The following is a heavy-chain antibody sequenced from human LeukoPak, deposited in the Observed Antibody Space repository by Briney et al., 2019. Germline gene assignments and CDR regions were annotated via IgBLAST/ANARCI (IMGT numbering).Heavy chain of an antibody. CDR1: GGXITNYY. CDR3: ARQGTVTTYYYYYYGMDV. D-gene: IGHD4-17*01. CDR2: IYYSGST. J-gene: IGHJ6*02. Sequence: SETLSLTCTVSGGXITNYYCSWIRQPPGKGLEWIGSIYYSGSTYYNPSLKSRVTISVDTSKNQFSLKLSSVTAADTAVYYCARQGTVTTYYYYYYGMDVWGQGTTVTVSS. V-gene: IGHV4-59*05.